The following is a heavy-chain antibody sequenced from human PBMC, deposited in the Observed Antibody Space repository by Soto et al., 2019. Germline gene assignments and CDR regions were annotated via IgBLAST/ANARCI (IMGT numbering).Heavy chain of an antibody. Sequence: QVQLVESEGGVVQPGRSLRLSCAASGFTFSSYAMHWVRQAPGKGLEWVAVISYDGSNKYYADSVKGRFTISRDNSXNXXYLQMNSLRAEDTAVYYCARDPVAYCGGDCRTFDYWGQGTLVTVSS. CDR1: GFTFSSYA. CDR3: ARDPVAYCGGDCRTFDY. J-gene: IGHJ4*02. V-gene: IGHV3-30-3*01. D-gene: IGHD2-21*02. CDR2: ISYDGSNK.